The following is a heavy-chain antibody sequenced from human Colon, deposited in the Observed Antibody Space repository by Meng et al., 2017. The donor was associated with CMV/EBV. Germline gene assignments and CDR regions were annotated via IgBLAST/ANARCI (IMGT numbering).Heavy chain of an antibody. CDR2: SYNDGST. Sequence: GESLKISCAASGFTVTNNFMTWVRQAPGKGLEWVSVSYNDGSTYYADSVKGRFTLSRDTSKNMLYLRMNSLRPDDSAVYYCVKDPGPVSYVVTVDNWGQGTLVTVSS. J-gene: IGHJ4*02. D-gene: IGHD5/OR15-5a*01. CDR1: GFTVTNNF. CDR3: VKDPGPVSYVVTVDN. V-gene: IGHV3-53*01.